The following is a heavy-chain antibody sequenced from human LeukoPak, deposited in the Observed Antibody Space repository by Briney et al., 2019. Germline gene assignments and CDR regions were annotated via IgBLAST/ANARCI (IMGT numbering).Heavy chain of an antibody. V-gene: IGHV3-30*18. J-gene: IGHJ5*02. CDR1: GFTFSRYG. D-gene: IGHD2-15*01. Sequence: PGGSLRLSCAASGFTFSRYGMHWVRQAPGKGLEWLAFISYDGSNKYYADSVKGRFIISRDNSKNTLYLQMNSLRAEDTVVYYCAKNGIVVVVPTNWFDPWGQGTLVTVSS. CDR2: ISYDGSNK. CDR3: AKNGIVVVVPTNWFDP.